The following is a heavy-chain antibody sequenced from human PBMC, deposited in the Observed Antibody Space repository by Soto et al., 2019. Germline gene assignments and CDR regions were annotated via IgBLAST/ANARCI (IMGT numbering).Heavy chain of an antibody. CDR3: ARGRYGDY. D-gene: IGHD1-1*01. CDR2: ISAHNGNT. J-gene: IGHJ4*02. CDR1: GYTFTTYG. V-gene: IGHV1-18*01. Sequence: QVHLVQSGAEVRKPGASVKVSCKGSGYTFTTYGITWVRQAPGQGLEWMGWISAHNGNTNYAPKLQGRVTVTRDPSTSTAYMELRNLRSDDTAVYYCARGRYGDYWGQGALVTVSS.